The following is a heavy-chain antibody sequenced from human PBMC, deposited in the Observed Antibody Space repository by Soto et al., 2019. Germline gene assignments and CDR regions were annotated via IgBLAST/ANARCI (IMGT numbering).Heavy chain of an antibody. CDR2: ISAYNGNT. Sequence: ASVKVSCKASGYTFTSYGISWVRQAPGQGLEWMGWISAYNGNTNYAQKLKGRVTMTTDTSTSTAYMELRSMRADDTAVYYCARDIVLMVYARGGMDVWGQGTTVTVSS. CDR1: GYTFTSYG. V-gene: IGHV1-18*01. J-gene: IGHJ6*02. CDR3: ARDIVLMVYARGGMDV. D-gene: IGHD2-8*01.